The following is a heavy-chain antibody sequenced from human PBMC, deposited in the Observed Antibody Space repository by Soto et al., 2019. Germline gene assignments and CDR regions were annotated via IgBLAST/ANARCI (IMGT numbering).Heavy chain of an antibody. D-gene: IGHD3-22*01. J-gene: IGHJ4*02. CDR3: ASSHWDYDSSGYYYGY. V-gene: IGHV4-31*03. Sequence: SETLSLTCTVSGGSISSGGYYWSWIHQHPGKGLEWIGYIYYSGSTYYNPSLKSRVTISVDTSKNQFSLKLSSVTAADTAVYYCASSHWDYDSSGYYYGYWGQGTLVTVSS. CDR2: IYYSGST. CDR1: GGSISSGGYY.